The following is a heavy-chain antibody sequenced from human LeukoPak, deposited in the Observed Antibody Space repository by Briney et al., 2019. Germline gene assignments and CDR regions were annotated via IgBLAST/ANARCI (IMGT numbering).Heavy chain of an antibody. Sequence: GGSLRLSCAASGFTFSSYWMSWVRQAPGKGLEWVANIKQDGSEKYYVDSVKGRFTISRDNAKNSLYLQMNSLRAEDTAVYYCARFGIWNDRSFDYWGQGTLVTVSS. D-gene: IGHD1-1*01. CDR1: GFTFSSYW. J-gene: IGHJ4*02. CDR2: IKQDGSEK. V-gene: IGHV3-7*01. CDR3: ARFGIWNDRSFDY.